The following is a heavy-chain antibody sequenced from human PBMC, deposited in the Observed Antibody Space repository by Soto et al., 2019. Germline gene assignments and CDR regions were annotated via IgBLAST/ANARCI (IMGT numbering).Heavy chain of an antibody. V-gene: IGHV1-3*01. D-gene: IGHD1-26*01. J-gene: IGHJ4*02. Sequence: ASVKVSCKAPRYTFTNYAIHWVRQAPGQRPEWMGWISGGNGNTYYSQHFQGRVTITRDTSASTAYMELSSLRSEDTAVYYCLSSGSAGLDDWGQGTLVTVSS. CDR1: RYTFTNYA. CDR2: ISGGNGNT. CDR3: LSSGSAGLDD.